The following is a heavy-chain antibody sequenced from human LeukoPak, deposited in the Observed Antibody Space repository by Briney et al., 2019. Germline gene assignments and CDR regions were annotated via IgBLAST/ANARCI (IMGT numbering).Heavy chain of an antibody. CDR3: ARRYCSGGSCYSALDY. Sequence: SSETQSLTCTVSGGSISSYYWSWIRQPPGKGLEWIGYIYYSGSTNYNPSLKSRVTISVDTSKNPFSLKLSSVTAADTAVYYCARRYCSGGSCYSALDYWGQGALVTVSS. V-gene: IGHV4-59*01. J-gene: IGHJ4*02. CDR1: GGSISSYY. CDR2: IYYSGST. D-gene: IGHD2-15*01.